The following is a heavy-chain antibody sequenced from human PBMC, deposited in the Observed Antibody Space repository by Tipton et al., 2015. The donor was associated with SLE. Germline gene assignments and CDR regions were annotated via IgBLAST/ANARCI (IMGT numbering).Heavy chain of an antibody. V-gene: IGHV4-31*03. CDR1: GDSINSGGYY. Sequence: TLSLTCTVSGDSINSGGYYWNWIRQHPGKGLEWIGYIYYSGSTDYNPSLRSRVTISVDTSNNQFSLKVTPMTAADTAVYYCARQNDFWSGFSLDYWGQGTLVTVSS. CDR2: IYYSGST. J-gene: IGHJ4*02. D-gene: IGHD3-3*01. CDR3: ARQNDFWSGFSLDY.